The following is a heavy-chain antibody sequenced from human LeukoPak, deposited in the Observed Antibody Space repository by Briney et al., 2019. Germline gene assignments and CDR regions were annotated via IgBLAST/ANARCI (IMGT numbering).Heavy chain of an antibody. Sequence: ASVKVSCKPSGYTFTSYYMHWVRQAPGQGLAWMGIINPSGGDTSYAQKFQGRVTTTRDPSTSTVYMEVVSLRPEDTAVYYCARGCRVVPGVHNVGMTSYYNGMDVWGQGTTVTVSS. V-gene: IGHV1-46*01. CDR1: GYTFTSYY. J-gene: IGHJ6*02. D-gene: IGHD2-2*01. CDR3: ARGCRVVPGVHNVGMTSYYNGMDV. CDR2: INPSGGDT.